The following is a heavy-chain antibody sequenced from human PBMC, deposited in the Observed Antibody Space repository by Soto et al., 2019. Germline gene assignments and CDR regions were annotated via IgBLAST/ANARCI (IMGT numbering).Heavy chain of an antibody. D-gene: IGHD2-2*01. Sequence: GESLKISCKGSGYNFINHWIAWVRQMPGKGLEWMGIIYPGDSDTRYSPSFQGQVTISADTSITTAYLQWSGLRASDTAMYFCARHLVGSTRGNFDYWGQGTLVTVSS. CDR3: ARHLVGSTRGNFDY. J-gene: IGHJ4*01. V-gene: IGHV5-51*01. CDR1: GYNFINHW. CDR2: IYPGDSDT.